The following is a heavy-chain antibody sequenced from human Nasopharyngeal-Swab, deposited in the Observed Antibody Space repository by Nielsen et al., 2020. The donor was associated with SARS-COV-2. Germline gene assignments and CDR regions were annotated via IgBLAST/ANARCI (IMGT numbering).Heavy chain of an antibody. CDR2: IGDKDHNYAT. CDR1: GFVFSGSA. CDR3: TTDFYFDY. V-gene: IGHV3-73*01. Sequence: GESLKISCAASGFVFSGSAIHWVRQASGKGLEWVGRIGDKDHNYATTYGASVKGRFTISRDDSKNTAFLQMDSLTTEDTALYYCTTDFYFDYWGQGTLVTVSS. J-gene: IGHJ4*02.